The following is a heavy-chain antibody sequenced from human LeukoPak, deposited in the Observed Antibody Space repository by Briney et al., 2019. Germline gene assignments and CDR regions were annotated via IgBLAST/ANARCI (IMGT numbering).Heavy chain of an antibody. D-gene: IGHD2-2*01. CDR2: ITSSGDTT. J-gene: IGHJ4*02. V-gene: IGHV3-64D*09. CDR3: VKTYGYCSSTGCYVFDY. CDR1: GFTFSRYA. Sequence: QPGGSLRLPCSASGFTFSRYAMHWVRQAPGKGLDYVSGITSSGDTTYYADSVKGRFTISRDNSKNTQYLQMSSLRAEDTAVYHCVKTYGYCSSTGCYVFDYWGQGTLVTVSS.